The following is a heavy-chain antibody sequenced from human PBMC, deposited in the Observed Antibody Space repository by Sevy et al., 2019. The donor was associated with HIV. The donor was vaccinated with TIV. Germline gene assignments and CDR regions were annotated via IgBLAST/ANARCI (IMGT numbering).Heavy chain of an antibody. CDR1: GFTFSSYS. CDR3: ARGAYKYLTGDAFDI. Sequence: GGSLRLSCAASGFTFSSYSMNWVRQAPGKGLEWVSYISSSSSTIYYADSVKGRFTISRDNAKNSLYLQMNSMRDEYTAVYYCARGAYKYLTGDAFDIWGQGTMVTVSS. D-gene: IGHD3-9*01. CDR2: ISSSSSTI. V-gene: IGHV3-48*02. J-gene: IGHJ3*02.